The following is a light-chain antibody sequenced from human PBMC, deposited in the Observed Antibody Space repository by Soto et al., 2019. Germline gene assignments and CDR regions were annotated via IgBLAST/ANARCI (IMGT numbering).Light chain of an antibody. J-gene: IGKJ1*01. CDR2: KAS. V-gene: IGKV1-5*03. Sequence: DIQMTQSPSTPSASVGDRVTITCRASQSISSWLAWYQQKPGKAPKLLIYKASSLESGVPSRFSGSGSGTEFTLTISSLQPDDFATYYCQQYNSYQWTFGQGTKVDIK. CDR1: QSISSW. CDR3: QQYNSYQWT.